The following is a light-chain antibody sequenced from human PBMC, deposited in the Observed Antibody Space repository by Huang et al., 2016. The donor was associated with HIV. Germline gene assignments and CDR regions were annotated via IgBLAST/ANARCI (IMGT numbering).Light chain of an antibody. J-gene: IGKJ4*01. Sequence: EIVLTQSPATLSLSPGERATLSCRASQSVSSYLAWYQQKPGQAPRLLIYDASNRATGIQAMFSGSGSGTDFTRTISSLEPEDFAVYYCQQRSNWLTFGGGTKVEIK. CDR3: QQRSNWLT. CDR2: DAS. V-gene: IGKV3-11*01. CDR1: QSVSSY.